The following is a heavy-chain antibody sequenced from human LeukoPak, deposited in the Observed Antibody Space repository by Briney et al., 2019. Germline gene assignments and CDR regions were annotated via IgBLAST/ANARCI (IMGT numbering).Heavy chain of an antibody. D-gene: IGHD5-18*01. V-gene: IGHV3-33*01. CDR1: GFTFSNHG. CDR3: ARDPQHSMDV. CDR2: IWYDGSKR. J-gene: IGHJ6*02. Sequence: SGGSLILSCAASGFTFSNHGLHWVRQAPGKGLEWVSAIWYDGSKRCYADSVKGRFTISRDDSKNTVYLQMNSLRADDTAVYYCARDPQHSMDVRGQGTTVTVSS.